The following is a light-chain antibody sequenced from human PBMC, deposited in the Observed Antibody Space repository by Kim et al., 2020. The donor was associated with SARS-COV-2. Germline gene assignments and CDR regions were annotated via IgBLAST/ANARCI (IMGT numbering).Light chain of an antibody. J-gene: IGLJ3*02. CDR2: YDS. V-gene: IGLV3-21*04. CDR3: QVWDSSSDHRV. CDR1: NIGSKS. Sequence: SYELTQPPSVSVAPGKTARITCGGNNIGSKSVHWYQQKPGQAPVLVIYYDSDWPSGIPERLSGSNSGNTATLTISRVEAGDEADYYCQVWDSSSDHRVFG.